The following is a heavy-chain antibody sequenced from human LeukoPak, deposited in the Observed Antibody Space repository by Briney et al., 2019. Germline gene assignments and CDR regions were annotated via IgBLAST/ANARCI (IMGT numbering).Heavy chain of an antibody. Sequence: NPGGSLRDSCAAPGFTLSSYSMKLVRPAPGKGLEWLSSMSNIITYIYYADTVKGRCTISRDNAKNTLYLQMNSLRAEDTAVYYCARLDYYERITGDAWGQGTLVTVSS. J-gene: IGHJ5*02. CDR3: ARLDYYERITGDA. D-gene: IGHD3-22*01. CDR2: MSNIITYI. V-gene: IGHV3-21*01. CDR1: GFTLSSYS.